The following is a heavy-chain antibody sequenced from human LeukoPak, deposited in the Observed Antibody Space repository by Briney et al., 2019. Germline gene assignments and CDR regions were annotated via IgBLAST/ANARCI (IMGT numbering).Heavy chain of an antibody. CDR2: ISYDGSKK. J-gene: IGHJ6*02. Sequence: PGGSLRLSCAASGFTFSSYAMHRVRQAPGKGLEWVAVISYDGSKKYYADAVKGRFTISRDNSKNTLYLQMNSLRAEDTAVYYCARERAATSGMDVWGQGTTVTVSS. CDR1: GFTFSSYA. V-gene: IGHV3-30-3*01. D-gene: IGHD5-12*01. CDR3: ARERAATSGMDV.